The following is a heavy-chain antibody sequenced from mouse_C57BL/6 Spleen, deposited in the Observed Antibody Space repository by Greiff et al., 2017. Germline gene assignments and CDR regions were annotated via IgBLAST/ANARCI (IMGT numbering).Heavy chain of an antibody. V-gene: IGHV1-82*01. CDR1: GYAFSSSW. D-gene: IGHD1-1*01. Sequence: VQGVESGPELVKPGASVKISCKASGYAFSSSWMNWVKQRPGKGLEWIGRIYPGDGDTNYNGKFKGKATLTADKSSSTAYMQLSSLTSEDSAVYFCARPHYYGSSSYAMDYWGQGTSVTVSS. CDR3: ARPHYYGSSSYAMDY. CDR2: IYPGDGDT. J-gene: IGHJ4*01.